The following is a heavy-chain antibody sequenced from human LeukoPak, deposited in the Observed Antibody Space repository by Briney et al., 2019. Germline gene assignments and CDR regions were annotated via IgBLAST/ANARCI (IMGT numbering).Heavy chain of an antibody. CDR1: GFTFSSYA. CDR2: ISYDGSNK. J-gene: IGHJ5*02. CDR3: ARDVGDSSSWYSGTTDWFDP. D-gene: IGHD6-13*01. Sequence: GGSLRLSCAASGFTFSSYAMHWVRQAPGKGLEWVAVISYDGSNKYYADSVKGRFTISRDNSKNTLYLQMNSLRAEDTAVYYCARDVGDSSSWYSGTTDWFDPWSQGTLVTVSS. V-gene: IGHV3-30*04.